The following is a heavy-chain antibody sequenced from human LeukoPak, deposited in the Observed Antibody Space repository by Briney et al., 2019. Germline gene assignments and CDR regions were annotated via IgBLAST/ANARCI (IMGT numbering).Heavy chain of an antibody. J-gene: IGHJ6*02. Sequence: GGSLRLSCVASGFAFSRSGMNWVRQAPGKGLEWLSCISPSSSTIYYADSVKGRFTISRDNAKNSLYLQMNSLRDEDTAVYYCARGPRWELLSYYYYGMDVWGQGTTVTVSS. V-gene: IGHV3-48*02. D-gene: IGHD1-26*01. CDR3: ARGPRWELLSYYYYGMDV. CDR1: GFAFSRSG. CDR2: ISPSSSTI.